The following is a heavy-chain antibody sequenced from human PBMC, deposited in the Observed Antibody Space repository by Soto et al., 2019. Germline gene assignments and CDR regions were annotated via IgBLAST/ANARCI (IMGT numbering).Heavy chain of an antibody. CDR2: IYSAGST. D-gene: IGHD6-6*01. V-gene: IGHV3-NL1*01. CDR1: GFTFNSYS. Sequence: GGSLRLSCAGSGFTFNSYSMNCVRQAPGKGLEWVPVIYSAGSTFYADSVKGRFTISRDNSKNTLYLQMNSLRAEDTAVYYCAKDDSSSSDYFDYWGQGTLLTVSS. J-gene: IGHJ4*02. CDR3: AKDDSSSSDYFDY.